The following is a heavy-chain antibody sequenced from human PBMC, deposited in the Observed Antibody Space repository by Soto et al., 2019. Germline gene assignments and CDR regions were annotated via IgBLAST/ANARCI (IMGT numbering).Heavy chain of an antibody. Sequence: LRLSCSASGFTFSSYAMHWVRQAPGKGLEYVSAISSNGGSTYYADSVKGRFTISRGNSKNTLYLQMSSLRAEDTAVYYCVKDGYCSGGSCYSLENLWGQGTLVTVSS. V-gene: IGHV3-64D*06. CDR1: GFTFSSYA. CDR3: VKDGYCSGGSCYSLENL. J-gene: IGHJ4*02. D-gene: IGHD2-15*01. CDR2: ISSNGGST.